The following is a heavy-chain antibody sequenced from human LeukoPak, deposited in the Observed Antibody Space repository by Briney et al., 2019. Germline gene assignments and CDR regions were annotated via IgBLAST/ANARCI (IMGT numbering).Heavy chain of an antibody. CDR2: ISSSSSYI. Sequence: GGSLRLSCAASGFTFSSYNMNWVRQAPGKGLEWVSSISSSSSYIYYADSVKGRFTISRDNAKNSLYLQMNSLRAEDTAVYYCARVRIVLRFLESPSGAFDIWGQGTMVTVSS. J-gene: IGHJ3*02. V-gene: IGHV3-21*01. CDR1: GFTFSSYN. CDR3: ARVRIVLRFLESPSGAFDI. D-gene: IGHD3-3*01.